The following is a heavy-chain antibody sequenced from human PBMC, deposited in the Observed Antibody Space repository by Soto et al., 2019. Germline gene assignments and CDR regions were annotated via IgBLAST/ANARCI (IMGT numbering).Heavy chain of an antibody. CDR2: ISAYNGNT. J-gene: IGHJ4*02. D-gene: IGHD3-22*01. Sequence: GAPVKASCKDSGYAFTSYGRSWVRHAPGQGLEWMGWISAYNGNTNYAQKLQGRVTMTTDTSTSTAYMELRSLRSDDTAVYFCARDRSYYDSSGFDYWGQGTLVTVSS. CDR3: ARDRSYYDSSGFDY. V-gene: IGHV1-18*01. CDR1: GYAFTSYG.